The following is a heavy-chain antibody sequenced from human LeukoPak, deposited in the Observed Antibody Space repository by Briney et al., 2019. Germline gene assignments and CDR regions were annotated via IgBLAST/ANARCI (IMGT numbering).Heavy chain of an antibody. Sequence: PGRSLRLSCAASGFTFDDYAMHWVRQAPGKGLEWVSGISWNSGSIGYADSVKGRFAISRDNAKNSLYLQMNSLRAEDMALYYCAKGFCSSTSCYVDYWGQGTLVTASS. V-gene: IGHV3-9*03. D-gene: IGHD2-2*01. CDR2: ISWNSGSI. CDR1: GFTFDDYA. J-gene: IGHJ4*02. CDR3: AKGFCSSTSCYVDY.